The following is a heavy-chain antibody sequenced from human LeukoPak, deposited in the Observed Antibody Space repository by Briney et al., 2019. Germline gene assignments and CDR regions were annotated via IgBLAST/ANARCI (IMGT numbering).Heavy chain of an antibody. Sequence: ASVKVSCKASGYTFTGYYMHWVRQAPGQGLEWMGWINPNSGGTNYAQKFQGRVTMTRDTSISTAYMELSRLRSEDTAVYYCARDNGNYDYVWGSYRYGLFDYWGQGTLVTVSS. CDR2: INPNSGGT. J-gene: IGHJ4*02. D-gene: IGHD3-16*02. V-gene: IGHV1-2*02. CDR3: ARDNGNYDYVWGSYRYGLFDY. CDR1: GYTFTGYY.